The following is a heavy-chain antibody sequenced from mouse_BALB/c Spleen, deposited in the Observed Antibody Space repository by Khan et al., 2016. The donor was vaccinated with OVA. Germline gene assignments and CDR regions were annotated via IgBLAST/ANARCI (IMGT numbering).Heavy chain of an antibody. CDR2: IDPANGNT. D-gene: IGHD2-14*01. Sequence: VRLQQSGAELVKPGASVKLSYTASGFNIKDTYMHWVKQRPEQGLEWIGRIDPANGNTKYDPKFQGKATITADTSSNTAYLQLSSLTSEDTAVYYCARREYDVGFAYWGQGTLVTVSA. CDR1: GFNIKDTY. J-gene: IGHJ3*01. CDR3: ARREYDVGFAY. V-gene: IGHV14-3*02.